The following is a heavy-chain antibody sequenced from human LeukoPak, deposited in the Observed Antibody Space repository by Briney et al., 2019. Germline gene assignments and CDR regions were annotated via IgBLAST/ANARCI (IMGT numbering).Heavy chain of an antibody. Sequence: SETLSLTCTVSGGSISSYYWSWIRQPPGKGLEWIGYIYYSGSTNYNPSLKSRVTISVDTSKNQFSLKLSSVTAADTAVYYCARDPVYSSSSFWYFDLWGRGTLVTVSS. D-gene: IGHD6-6*01. V-gene: IGHV4-59*12. CDR2: IYYSGST. CDR1: GGSISSYY. CDR3: ARDPVYSSSSFWYFDL. J-gene: IGHJ2*01.